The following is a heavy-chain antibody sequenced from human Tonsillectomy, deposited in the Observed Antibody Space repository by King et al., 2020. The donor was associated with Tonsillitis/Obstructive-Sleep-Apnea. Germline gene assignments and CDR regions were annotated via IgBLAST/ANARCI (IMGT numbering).Heavy chain of an antibody. J-gene: IGHJ5*02. CDR3: AQIYDYSSGSYRQPPLDH. D-gene: IGHD3-16*01. Sequence: VTLKESGPTLVKPTQTLTLTCNFSGFSLSTSGVGVGWIRQPPGKALEWLALIYWDDDKRYCPSLKSRLTITKDTSKNQVDLTMTNMDPVDTATYYCAQIYDYSSGSYRQPPLDHWGQGTPVTVSS. V-gene: IGHV2-5*09. CDR1: GFSLSTSGVG. CDR2: IYWDDDK.